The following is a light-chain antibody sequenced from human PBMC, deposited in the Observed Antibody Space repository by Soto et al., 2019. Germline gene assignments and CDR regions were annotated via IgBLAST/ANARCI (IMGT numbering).Light chain of an antibody. J-gene: IGLJ2*01. Sequence: QAVVTQPPSASGTPGQRVTISCSGSSSNIGSNPVNWYQQVPGTAPKVLIYTNSQRPSGVPDRFSGSKSGTSASLAISGLQSEDEADYYCAAWDDSLNGHVVFGGGTKLTVL. CDR3: AAWDDSLNGHVV. CDR2: TNS. V-gene: IGLV1-44*01. CDR1: SSNIGSNP.